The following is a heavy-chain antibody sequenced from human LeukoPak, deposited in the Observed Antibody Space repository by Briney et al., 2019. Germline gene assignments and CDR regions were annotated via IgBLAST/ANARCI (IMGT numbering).Heavy chain of an antibody. V-gene: IGHV3-30*18. CDR3: AKDRSSSFDY. D-gene: IGHD3-16*02. J-gene: IGHJ4*02. CDR1: GFTFSSYG. Sequence: GGSLRLSCAASGFTFSSYGMHWVRQAPGKGLEWVAVISYDGSNEYYADSVKGRFTISRDNSKNTLYLQMNSLRAEDTAVYYCAKDRSSSFDYWGQGTLVTVSS. CDR2: ISYDGSNE.